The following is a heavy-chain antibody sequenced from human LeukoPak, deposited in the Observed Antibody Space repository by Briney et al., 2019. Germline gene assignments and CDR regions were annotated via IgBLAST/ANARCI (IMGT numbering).Heavy chain of an antibody. CDR2: ISSSSSYI. J-gene: IGHJ4*02. V-gene: IGHV3-21*01. D-gene: IGHD2-21*02. CDR3: ARGAPRSLTLPFDY. Sequence: PGGSLRLSCAASGFTFSSYSMNWVRRAPGKGLEWVSSISSSSSYIYYADSVKGRFTISRDNAKNSLYLQMNSLRAEDTAVYYCARGAPRSLTLPFDYWGQGTLVTVSS. CDR1: GFTFSSYS.